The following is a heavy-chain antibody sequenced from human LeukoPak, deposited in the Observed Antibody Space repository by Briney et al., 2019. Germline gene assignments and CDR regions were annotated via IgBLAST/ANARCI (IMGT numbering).Heavy chain of an antibody. CDR1: GYTFTGYY. CDR3: ARATIAVAGKGYYYYYMDV. CDR2: INPNSGGT. D-gene: IGHD6-19*01. J-gene: IGHJ6*03. Sequence: ASVKVSCKASGYTFTGYYMHWVRQAPGQGLEWMGRINPNSGGTNYAQKFQGRVTMTRDTSVSTAYMELSRLGSDDTAVYYCARATIAVAGKGYYYYYMDVWGKGTTVTVSS. V-gene: IGHV1-2*06.